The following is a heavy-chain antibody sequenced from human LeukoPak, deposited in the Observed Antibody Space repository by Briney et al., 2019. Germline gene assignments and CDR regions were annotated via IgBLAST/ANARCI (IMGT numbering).Heavy chain of an antibody. D-gene: IGHD6-13*01. V-gene: IGHV4-39*07. CDR3: ARDLSSSYYDGFFFDY. J-gene: IGHJ4*02. Sequence: TSETLSLTCTVSGGSISSSSYYWGWIRQPPGKGLEWIGSVYYSWSSYYNPSLKSRVTISLDTSKNQFSLKLTYVTAADTAVYYCARDLSSSYYDGFFFDYWGQGTLVTVSS. CDR1: GGSISSSSYY. CDR2: VYYSWSS.